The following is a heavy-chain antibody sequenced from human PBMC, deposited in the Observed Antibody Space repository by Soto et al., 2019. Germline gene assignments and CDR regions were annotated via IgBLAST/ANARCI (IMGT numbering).Heavy chain of an antibody. Sequence: EVQLLESGGGLVQPGGSLRLSCAASGFTFNNYAMSWVRQAPGKGLEWVSVISGRGSNTYYADSVKGRFTISRDNSKNTLYLQMNSLSAEETAVYYCAKGAAGRTSDYGDYWGQGTLVTVSS. CDR1: GFTFNNYA. J-gene: IGHJ4*02. CDR3: AKGAAGRTSDYGDY. D-gene: IGHD3-16*01. V-gene: IGHV3-23*01. CDR2: ISGRGSNT.